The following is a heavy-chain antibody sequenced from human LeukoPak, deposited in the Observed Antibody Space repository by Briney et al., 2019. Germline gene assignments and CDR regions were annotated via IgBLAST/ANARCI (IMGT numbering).Heavy chain of an antibody. V-gene: IGHV3-11*05. D-gene: IGHD3-9*01. CDR3: ARDRLTGYYKDY. J-gene: IGHJ4*02. CDR2: ISSSSSYT. CDR1: GFTFSDYY. Sequence: KSGGSLRLSCAASGFTFSDYYMSWIRQAPGKGLEWVSYISSSSSYTNYADSVKGRFTISRDNAKNSLYLQMNSLRAEDTAVYYCARDRLTGYYKDYWGQGTLVTVSS.